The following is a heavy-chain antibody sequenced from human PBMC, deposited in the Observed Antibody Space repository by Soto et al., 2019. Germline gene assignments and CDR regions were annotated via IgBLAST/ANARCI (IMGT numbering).Heavy chain of an antibody. J-gene: IGHJ4*02. CDR2: INHSGST. CDR3: ASQYSYGLQTLDY. Sequence: SETLSLTCAVYGGSFSGYYWSWIRQPPGKGLEWIGEINHSGSTNYNPSLKSRVTISVDTSKNQFSLKLSSVTAADTAVYYCASQYSYGLQTLDYWGQGTLVTVSS. V-gene: IGHV4-34*01. D-gene: IGHD5-18*01. CDR1: GGSFSGYY.